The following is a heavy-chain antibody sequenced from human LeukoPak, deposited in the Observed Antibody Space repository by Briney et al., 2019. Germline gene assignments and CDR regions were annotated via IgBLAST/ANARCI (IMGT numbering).Heavy chain of an antibody. CDR3: AREILRFDI. J-gene: IGHJ3*02. CDR1: GYTFTNYA. CDR2: IHPSTGNP. Sequence: ASVKVSCKASGYTFTNYAMNWVRQAPGQGLEFMGWIHPSTGNPTYAQGFTGRFVFSLDSSVSTAYLQISNLMPEDTAKYYCAREILRFDIWGQGTMVTVSS. V-gene: IGHV7-4-1*02.